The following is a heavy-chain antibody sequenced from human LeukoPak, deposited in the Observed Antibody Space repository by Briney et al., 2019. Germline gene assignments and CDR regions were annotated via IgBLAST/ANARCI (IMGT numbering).Heavy chain of an antibody. J-gene: IGHJ4*02. Sequence: ASVKVSFKASGYTFTSYGISWVRQAPGQGLEWMGWISAYNGNTNYAQKLQGRVTMTTDTSTSTAYMELRSLRSDDTAVYYCARDRWEGYVDTAMVDYWGQGTLVTVSS. V-gene: IGHV1-18*01. CDR2: ISAYNGNT. CDR3: ARDRWEGYVDTAMVDY. D-gene: IGHD5-18*01. CDR1: GYTFTSYG.